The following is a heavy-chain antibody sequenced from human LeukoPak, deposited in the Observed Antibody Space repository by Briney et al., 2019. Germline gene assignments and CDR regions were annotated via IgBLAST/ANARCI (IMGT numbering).Heavy chain of an antibody. V-gene: IGHV4-34*01. J-gene: IGHJ4*02. Sequence: SETLSLTCAVYGGSFSGYYWSWIRQPPGKGLEWIGEINHSGSTNYNPSLKSRVTISVDTSKNQFSLELSSVTAADTAVYYCARGPTYYDFWSGYYTLYYWGQGTLVTVSS. D-gene: IGHD3-3*01. CDR1: GGSFSGYY. CDR2: INHSGST. CDR3: ARGPTYYDFWSGYYTLYY.